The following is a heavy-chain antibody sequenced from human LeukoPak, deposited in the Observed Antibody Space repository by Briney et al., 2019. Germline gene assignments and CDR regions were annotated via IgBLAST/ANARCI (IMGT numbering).Heavy chain of an antibody. CDR3: PRQSDY. CDR2: ITSKTDGGTT. CDR1: GFTFSNAW. J-gene: IGHJ4*02. V-gene: IGHV3-15*01. Sequence: GGSLRLSCAASGFTFSNAWVSWVRQAPGKGREWVGRITSKTDGGTTDYAAPVKGRFTISRDDSKNTLYLQMNSLKTEDTAVYYCPRQSDYWGQGTLVAVSS.